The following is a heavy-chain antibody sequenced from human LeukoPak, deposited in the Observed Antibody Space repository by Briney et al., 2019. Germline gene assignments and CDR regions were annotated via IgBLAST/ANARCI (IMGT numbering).Heavy chain of an antibody. D-gene: IGHD6-13*01. CDR2: IRSKANNYAT. CDR1: GFTFSGFG. CDR3: TRQSRNSSWYNDWFDP. Sequence: RGSLRLSCAASGFTFSGFGIHWVRQASGRGLEWVGRIRSKANNYATAFAASVKGRFTISRDDSKNTAYLQMNSLETEDTAVYYCTRQSRNSSWYNDWFDPWGQGTLVTVSS. V-gene: IGHV3-73*01. J-gene: IGHJ5*02.